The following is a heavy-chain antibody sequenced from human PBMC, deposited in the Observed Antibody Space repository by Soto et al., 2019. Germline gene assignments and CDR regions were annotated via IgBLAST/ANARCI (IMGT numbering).Heavy chain of an antibody. D-gene: IGHD5-12*01. Sequence: ASVKVSCKASGYTFTSYGISWVRQAPGQGLEWMGWISAYNGNTNYAQKLQGRVTMTTDTSTSTAYMELRSLRSDDTAVYYCARDTITFSYDVMNAFDIWDQGTMVTVS. V-gene: IGHV1-18*01. CDR3: ARDTITFSYDVMNAFDI. CDR1: GYTFTSYG. J-gene: IGHJ3*02. CDR2: ISAYNGNT.